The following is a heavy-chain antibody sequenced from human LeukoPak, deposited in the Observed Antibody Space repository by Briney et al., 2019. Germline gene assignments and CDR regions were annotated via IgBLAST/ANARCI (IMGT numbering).Heavy chain of an antibody. CDR1: GGSLSSSFYY. D-gene: IGHD4-17*01. J-gene: IGHJ4*02. Sequence: SETLSLTCTVSGGSLSSSFYYWGWIRLPPGKGLEWIGNIYFSGTTYYNPSLKGRVTMSVDTSKDQFSLNLRSVTAADTAVYYCARGLKYVDGDFRVYYFDYWGRGTLVTVSS. V-gene: IGHV4-39*01. CDR2: IYFSGTT. CDR3: ARGLKYVDGDFRVYYFDY.